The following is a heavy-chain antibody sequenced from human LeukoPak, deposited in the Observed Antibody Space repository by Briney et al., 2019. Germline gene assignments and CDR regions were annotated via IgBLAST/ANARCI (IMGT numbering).Heavy chain of an antibody. Sequence: GGSLRLSCAASGFTFSNYDMHWVRQAPGKGLEWVAVISSDGSRKYYPDSVKGRFTISRDNSKNTLYLQMNSLRTEDTAVYYCAREGYGTFDYLGQRTLVTASS. D-gene: IGHD6-13*01. CDR2: ISSDGSRK. V-gene: IGHV3-30*03. CDR1: GFTFSNYD. J-gene: IGHJ4*02. CDR3: AREGYGTFDY.